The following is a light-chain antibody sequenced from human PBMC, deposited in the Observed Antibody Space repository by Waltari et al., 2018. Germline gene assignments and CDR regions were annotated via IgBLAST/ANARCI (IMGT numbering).Light chain of an antibody. CDR1: QSIHSW. CDR2: DAS. J-gene: IGKJ1*01. Sequence: DIQMTQSPSTLSASVGDEVTITCRASQSIHSWLAWYQQKPGKAPKLLIYDASSLERGVPSRFSGSGSGTEFTLTISSLQPDDFATYYCQQYNSDSQNFGQGTKVEIK. V-gene: IGKV1-5*01. CDR3: QQYNSDSQN.